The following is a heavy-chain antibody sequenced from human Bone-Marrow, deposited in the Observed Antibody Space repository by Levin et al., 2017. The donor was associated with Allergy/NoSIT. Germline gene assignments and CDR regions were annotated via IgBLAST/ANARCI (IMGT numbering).Heavy chain of an antibody. Sequence: GSLRLSCTASGLAFRNFAMSWVRQAPGKGLEWVAAITGSGGRLFYGDSVKGRFSISRDNSKNTMYLQMNSLRPEDTAVYYCAKMKGAGSHYDYGMDVWGQGTTVTVSS. D-gene: IGHD3-10*01. J-gene: IGHJ6*02. CDR2: ITGSGGRL. CDR3: AKMKGAGSHYDYGMDV. V-gene: IGHV3-23*01. CDR1: GLAFRNFA.